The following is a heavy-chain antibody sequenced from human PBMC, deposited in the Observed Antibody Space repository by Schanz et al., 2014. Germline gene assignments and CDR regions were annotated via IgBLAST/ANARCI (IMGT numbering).Heavy chain of an antibody. D-gene: IGHD2-2*02. J-gene: IGHJ6*03. CDR2: FIPILGIA. CDR1: RSTFSSYT. CDR3: AGTYCSSTSCYTDYYYMDV. Sequence: QVQLVQSGAEVKKPGSSVKVSCKASRSTFSSYTISWVRQARGQGLEWVGRFIPILGIANYAQKFQGRVTIPADKSTFTAYMDVSSLRSEDTAVYYCAGTYCSSTSCYTDYYYMDVWGKGTTVTVSS. V-gene: IGHV1-69*02.